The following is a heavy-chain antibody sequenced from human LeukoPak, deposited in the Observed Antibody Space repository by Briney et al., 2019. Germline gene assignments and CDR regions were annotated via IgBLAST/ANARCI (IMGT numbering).Heavy chain of an antibody. CDR1: GFTFSSYS. CDR3: ASESRGYSVY. J-gene: IGHJ4*02. V-gene: IGHV3-21*01. Sequence: GGSLRLSCAASGFTFSSYSMNWVRQAPGKGLEWVSSISSSSSYIYYAYSVKGRFTISRDNAKNSLYLQMNSLRAEDTAVYYCASESRGYSVYWGQGTLVTVSS. D-gene: IGHD3-10*01. CDR2: ISSSSSYI.